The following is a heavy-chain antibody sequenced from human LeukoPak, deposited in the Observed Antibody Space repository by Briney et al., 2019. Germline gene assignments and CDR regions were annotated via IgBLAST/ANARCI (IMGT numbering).Heavy chain of an antibody. J-gene: IGHJ4*02. Sequence: SETLSLTCAVYGVSSNRNDWSWIRQPPGKGLEWIGEINHDEYTNYNPSLKSRVTISVDTSKNQFSLKLSSVTAADTAVYYCARGYYYFDYWGQGTLVTVSS. D-gene: IGHD2-15*01. CDR1: GVSSNRND. CDR2: INHDEYT. CDR3: ARGYYYFDY. V-gene: IGHV4-34*01.